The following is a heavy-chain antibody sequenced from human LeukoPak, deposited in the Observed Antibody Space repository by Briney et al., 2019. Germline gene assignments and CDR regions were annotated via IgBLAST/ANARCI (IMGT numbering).Heavy chain of an antibody. D-gene: IGHD3-3*01. CDR1: GGTFSSYA. V-gene: IGHV1-69*13. CDR2: IIPIFGTA. Sequence: SVKVSCTASGGTFSSYAISWVRQAPGQGLEWMGGIIPIFGTANYAQKFQGRVTITADESTSTAYMELSSLRSEDTVVYYCAKGFLESSYGMDVWGQGTTVTVSS. J-gene: IGHJ6*02. CDR3: AKGFLESSYGMDV.